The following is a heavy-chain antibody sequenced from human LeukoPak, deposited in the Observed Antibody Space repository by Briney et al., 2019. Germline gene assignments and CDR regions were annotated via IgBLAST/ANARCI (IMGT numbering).Heavy chain of an antibody. CDR1: GYSFTSYW. V-gene: IGHV5-51*01. CDR3: ARLSTDWYFDL. CDR2: IYPGDSDT. D-gene: IGHD2/OR15-2a*01. J-gene: IGHJ2*01. Sequence: NAGESLKISCKGSGYSFTSYWIGWVRQLPGKGLEWMGIIYPGDSDTRYSPSFQGQVTISADKSISTAYLQWSSLKASDTAVYYCARLSTDWYFDLWGRGTLVTVSS.